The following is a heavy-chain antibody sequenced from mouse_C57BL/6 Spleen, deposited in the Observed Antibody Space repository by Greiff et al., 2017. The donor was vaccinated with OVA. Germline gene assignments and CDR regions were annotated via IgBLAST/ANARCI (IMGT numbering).Heavy chain of an antibody. J-gene: IGHJ3*01. CDR2: ISSGGSYT. CDR3: ARHELGRVFAY. D-gene: IGHD4-1*01. CDR1: GFTFSSYG. Sequence: EVKLMESGGDLVKPGGSLKLSCAASGFTFSSYGMSWVRQTPDKRLEWVATISSGGSYTYYPDSVKGRFTISRDNAKNTLYLQMSSLKSEDTAMYYCARHELGRVFAYWGQGTLVTVSA. V-gene: IGHV5-6*01.